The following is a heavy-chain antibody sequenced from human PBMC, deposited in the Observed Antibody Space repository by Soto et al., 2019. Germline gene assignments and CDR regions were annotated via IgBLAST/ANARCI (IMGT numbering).Heavy chain of an antibody. CDR2: IHGTRSII. V-gene: IGHV3-48*02. CDR1: GFTFSSHA. J-gene: IGHJ4*02. D-gene: IGHD3-16*01. Sequence: VQLVESGGGLVQPGGSLKLSCAVSGFTFSSHAMNWVRQAPGKGLEWVAYIHGTRSIIYYADSVKGRLPISRDNAKISLYLQKDSLRDEDTALYYCARDARNADYDYWGQGTLVTVSS. CDR3: ARDARNADYDY.